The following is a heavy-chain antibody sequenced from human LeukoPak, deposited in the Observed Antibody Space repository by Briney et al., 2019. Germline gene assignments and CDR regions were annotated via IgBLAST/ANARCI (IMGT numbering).Heavy chain of an antibody. CDR1: GGSMNGFY. V-gene: IGHV4-4*07. D-gene: IGHD5-12*01. J-gene: IGHJ4*02. Sequence: SETLSLTCTVSGGSMNGFYWSWIRQPAGKGLEWIGRIYASGTTNYNPSLKSRVTLSLDTSNRQFSLKLRSVTAADTAVYYCARDGYGGLPDFDYWGQGTLVTVSS. CDR3: ARDGYGGLPDFDY. CDR2: IYASGTT.